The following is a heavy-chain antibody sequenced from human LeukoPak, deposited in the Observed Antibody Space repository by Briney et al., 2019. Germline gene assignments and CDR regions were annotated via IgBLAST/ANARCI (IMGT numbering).Heavy chain of an antibody. D-gene: IGHD3-3*01. CDR3: GKDIEHYDFWNGYEY. J-gene: IGHJ4*02. CDR1: RFTFSDFY. CDR2: ISDSGTTT. Sequence: GGSLRLSCAASRFTFSDFYMSSFSDFYMSWIRQAPGKGLEWVSYISDSGTTTYYADSVKGRFTISRDNSEKSVYLQVNSLRTEDTAFYYCGKDIEHYDFWNGYEYRGQGTLVTVSS. V-gene: IGHV3-11*01.